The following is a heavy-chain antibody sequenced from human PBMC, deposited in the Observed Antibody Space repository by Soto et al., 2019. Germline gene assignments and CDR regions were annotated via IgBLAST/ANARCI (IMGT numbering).Heavy chain of an antibody. CDR1: GGTFRNYG. CDR3: GRYCSGGSCHTLDYYGMDV. V-gene: IGHV1-69*13. CDR2: IIPVFGTT. D-gene: IGHD2-15*01. J-gene: IGHJ6*02. Sequence: SVKVSCKASGGTFRNYGIGWVRQAPGQGLEWMGGIIPVFGTTNYAQKFQGRVTITADESTSTAYIEVSSLRSEDTAMFYCGRYCSGGSCHTLDYYGMDVWGQGTTVTVS.